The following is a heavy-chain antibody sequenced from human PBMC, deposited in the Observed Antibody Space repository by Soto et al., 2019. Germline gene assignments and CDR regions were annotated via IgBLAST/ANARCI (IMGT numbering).Heavy chain of an antibody. V-gene: IGHV5-51*01. CDR1: GYSFTSYW. CDR3: ASIRGEFLNGDYYYYGMDV. CDR2: IYPGDSDT. Sequence: GESLKISCKGSGYSFTSYWIGWVRQMPGKGLEWMGIIYPGDSDTRYSPSFQGQVTISADKSISTAYLQWSSLKASDTAMYYCASIRGEFLNGDYYYYGMDVWGQGTTVTVSS. D-gene: IGHD4-17*01. J-gene: IGHJ6*02.